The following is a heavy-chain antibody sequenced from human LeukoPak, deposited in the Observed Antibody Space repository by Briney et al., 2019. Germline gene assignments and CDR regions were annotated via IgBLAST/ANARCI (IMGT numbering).Heavy chain of an antibody. CDR1: GGSFSGYY. Sequence: SETLSLTCAVYGGSFSGYYWSWIRQPAGKGLEWIGRIYTSGSTNYNPSLKSRVTISVDTSKNQFSLKLSSVTAADTAVYYCARGKRPAALFDYWGQGTLVTVSS. CDR3: ARGKRPAALFDY. V-gene: IGHV4-59*10. CDR2: IYTSGST. D-gene: IGHD2-2*01. J-gene: IGHJ4*02.